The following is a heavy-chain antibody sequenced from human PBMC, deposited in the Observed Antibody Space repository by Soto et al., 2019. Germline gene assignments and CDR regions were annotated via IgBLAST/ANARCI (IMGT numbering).Heavy chain of an antibody. V-gene: IGHV1-46*01. CDR1: GYTFTSYY. J-gene: IGHJ3*02. CDR2: INPSGGST. Sequence: SVKVSCKGSGYTFTSYYVRWVRHAPGQGLEWMGIINPSGGSTSYAQKFQGRVTMTRDTSTSTVYMELSSLRSEDTAVYYCARATYYYDSSGSYDAFDIWGQGTMVTVSS. CDR3: ARATYYYDSSGSYDAFDI. D-gene: IGHD3-22*01.